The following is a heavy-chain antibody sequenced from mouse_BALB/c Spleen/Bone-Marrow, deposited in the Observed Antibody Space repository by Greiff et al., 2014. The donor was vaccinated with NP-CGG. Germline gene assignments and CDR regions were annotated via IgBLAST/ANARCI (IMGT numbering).Heavy chain of an antibody. CDR1: GYSITSCYS. V-gene: IGHV3-1*02. D-gene: IGHD1-1*01. J-gene: IGHJ4*01. CDR2: IPYSGST. Sequence: EVMLVASGPDLVKPSQSLSLTCTVTGYSITSCYSWHWIRTFPGNQLEWMGHIPYSGSTNYNPSLKSRISLTRDTSNNQFFLQLNSVTTRDTATYYCSRCYDYGSSRYAMDYWGQGTSVTVSS. CDR3: SRCYDYGSSRYAMDY.